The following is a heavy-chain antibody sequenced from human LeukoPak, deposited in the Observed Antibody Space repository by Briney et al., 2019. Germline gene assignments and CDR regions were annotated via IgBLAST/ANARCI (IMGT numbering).Heavy chain of an antibody. V-gene: IGHV1-3*03. CDR2: INAGNGNT. J-gene: IGHJ4*02. CDR1: GYTFTGYY. D-gene: IGHD3-22*01. CDR3: ARSYYYDSSGYYDY. Sequence: GASVKVSCKASGYTFTGYYMHWVRQAPGQGLEWMGWINAGNGNTKYSQEFQGRVTITRDTSASTAYMELSSLRSEDMAVYYCARSYYYDSSGYYDYWGQGTLVTVSS.